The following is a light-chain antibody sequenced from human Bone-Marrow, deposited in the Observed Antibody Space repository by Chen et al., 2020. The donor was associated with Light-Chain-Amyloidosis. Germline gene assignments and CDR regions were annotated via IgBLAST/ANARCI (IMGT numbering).Light chain of an antibody. CDR2: DDS. V-gene: IGLV3-21*02. Sequence: SYVLTQPSSVSVAPGQTATIACGGNNIGSTSVHRYQQTPGQAPLLFVYDDSDRPSGIPERLSGSNSGNTATLAISRVEAGDEADYDGQVWDRSSDRPVFGGGTKLTVL. CDR1: NIGSTS. CDR3: QVWDRSSDRPV. J-gene: IGLJ3*02.